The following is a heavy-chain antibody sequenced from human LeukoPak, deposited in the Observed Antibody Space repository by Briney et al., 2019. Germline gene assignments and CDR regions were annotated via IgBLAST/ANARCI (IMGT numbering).Heavy chain of an antibody. CDR1: GFTFSNAW. CDR2: ISYDGSNK. Sequence: PGGSLRLSCAASGFTFSNAWMSWVRQAPGKGLEWVAVISYDGSNKYYADSVKGRFTISRDNSKNTLYLQMNSLRAEDTAVYYCARGEHPLGYNWFDPWGQGTLVTVSS. V-gene: IGHV3-30-3*01. CDR3: ARGEHPLGYNWFDP. J-gene: IGHJ5*02. D-gene: IGHD1-26*01.